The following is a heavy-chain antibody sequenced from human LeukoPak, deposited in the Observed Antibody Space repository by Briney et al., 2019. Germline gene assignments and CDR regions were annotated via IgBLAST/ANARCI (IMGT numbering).Heavy chain of an antibody. CDR2: IYYSGIT. V-gene: IGHV4-39*07. D-gene: IGHD6-13*01. Sequence: SETLSLTCTVSGDSISTSNYYWAWLRQPPGKGLEWIGSIYYSGITYYNASLKSRVTTSLDTSKNQLSLKVNSVTAADTAVYYCASGYTSTWYLVLAYWGQGTLVTVSS. CDR1: GDSISTSNYY. CDR3: ASGYTSTWYLVLAY. J-gene: IGHJ1*01.